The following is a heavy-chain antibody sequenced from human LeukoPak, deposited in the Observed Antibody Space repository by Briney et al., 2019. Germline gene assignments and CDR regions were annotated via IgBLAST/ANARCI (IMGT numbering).Heavy chain of an antibody. CDR2: IRSKANSYAT. Sequence: PGGSLRPSCAASGFTFSGSAMHWVRQASGKGLEWVGRIRSKANSYATAYAASVKGRFTISRDDSKNTAYLQMNSLKTEDTAVYYCTRPFGLPNDYWGQGTLVTVSS. CDR1: GFTFSGSA. V-gene: IGHV3-73*01. D-gene: IGHD3-10*01. J-gene: IGHJ4*02. CDR3: TRPFGLPNDY.